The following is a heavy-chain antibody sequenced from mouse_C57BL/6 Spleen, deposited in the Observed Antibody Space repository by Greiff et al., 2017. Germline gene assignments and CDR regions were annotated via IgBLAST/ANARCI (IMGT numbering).Heavy chain of an antibody. J-gene: IGHJ2*01. CDR3: ARANWDYFDY. D-gene: IGHD4-1*01. Sequence: EVMLVESEGGLVQPGSSMKLSCTASGFTFSDYYMAWVRPVPEKGLEWVANINYDGSSTYYLDSLKSRFIISRDNAKNILYLQMSSLKSEDTATYYCARANWDYFDYWGQGTTLTVSS. CDR2: INYDGSST. V-gene: IGHV5-16*01. CDR1: GFTFSDYY.